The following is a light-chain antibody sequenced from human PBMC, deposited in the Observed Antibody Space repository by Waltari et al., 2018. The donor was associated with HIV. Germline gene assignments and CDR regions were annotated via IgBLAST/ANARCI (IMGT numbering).Light chain of an antibody. CDR3: ATWDDTLHGPV. CDR2: GNV. V-gene: IGLV1-44*01. J-gene: IGLJ2*01. Sequence: QSVLTQPPSASGTPGQTVTIPCSGSSSNVEVNPVHWSQQPSGAPPKLLIYGNVLRPSGVPDRFSGSKSGTSASLAISGLQSEDEADYYCATWDDTLHGPVFGGGTKVTAL. CDR1: SSNVEVNP.